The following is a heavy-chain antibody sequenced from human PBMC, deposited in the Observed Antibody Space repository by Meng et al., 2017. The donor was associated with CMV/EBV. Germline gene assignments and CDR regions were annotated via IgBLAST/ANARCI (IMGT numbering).Heavy chain of an antibody. Sequence: ASVKVSCKASGYTFSTYGISWVRQAPGQGLEWMGWISGYNANTAYAQSFQGRVTMSTDTSTSTVYMDLRSLRSNDTAVYYCARASGPAAKYGMDVWGQRTTVTVSS. J-gene: IGHJ6*02. CDR2: ISGYNANT. CDR3: ARASGPAAKYGMDV. CDR1: GYTFSTYG. V-gene: IGHV1-18*01.